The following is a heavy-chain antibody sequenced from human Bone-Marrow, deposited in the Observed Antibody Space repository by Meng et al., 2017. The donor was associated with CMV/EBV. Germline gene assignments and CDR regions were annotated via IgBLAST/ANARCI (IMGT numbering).Heavy chain of an antibody. CDR1: YTFTRYG. V-gene: IGHV1-18*01. Sequence: YTFTRYGISWVRQAPGQGLEWMGWISAYNGKTNYAQKLHGRVTMTTDTSTSTAYIELRSLRSDDTAVYYCARDGGFWSGYYKTTFDYWGQGTLVTVSS. CDR3: ARDGGFWSGYYKTTFDY. J-gene: IGHJ4*02. CDR2: ISAYNGKT. D-gene: IGHD3-3*01.